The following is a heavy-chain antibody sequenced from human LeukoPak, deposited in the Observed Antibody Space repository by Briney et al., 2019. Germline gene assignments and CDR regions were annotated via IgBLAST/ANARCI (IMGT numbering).Heavy chain of an antibody. CDR3: ARSMAAEYAFDI. CDR1: GYTFTSYD. V-gene: IGHV1-8*03. J-gene: IGHJ3*02. D-gene: IGHD6-6*01. Sequence: GASVKVSCKASGYTFTSYDINWVRQATGQGLEWMGWMNPNSGNTGYTQKFQGRVTITRNTSISTAYMELSSLRSEDTAVYYCARSMAAEYAFDIWGQGTMVTVSS. CDR2: MNPNSGNT.